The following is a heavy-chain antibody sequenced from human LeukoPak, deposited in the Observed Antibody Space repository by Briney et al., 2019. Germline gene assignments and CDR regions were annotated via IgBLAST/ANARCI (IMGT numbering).Heavy chain of an antibody. D-gene: IGHD6-6*01. CDR1: GGSISGYY. CDR3: ARDPSIAARSYGMDV. J-gene: IGHJ6*02. Sequence: PSETLSLTCTVSGGSISGYYWSWIRQPPGKGLEWIGEINHSGSTNYNPSLKSRVTISVDTSKNQFSLKLSSVTAADTAVYYCARDPSIAARSYGMDVWGQGTTVTVSS. V-gene: IGHV4-34*01. CDR2: INHSGST.